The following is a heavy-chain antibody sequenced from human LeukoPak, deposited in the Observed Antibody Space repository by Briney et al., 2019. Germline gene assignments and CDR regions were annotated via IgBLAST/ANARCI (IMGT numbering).Heavy chain of an antibody. CDR1: GGSFSGYY. CDR2: IYYSGST. D-gene: IGHD3-22*01. V-gene: IGHV4-59*01. J-gene: IGHJ4*02. Sequence: PSETLSLTCAVYGGSFSGYYWSWIRQPPGKGLEWIGYIYYSGSTNYNPSLKSRVTISVDTSKNQFSLKLSSVTAADTAVYYCASSYYYDSSGYYPFDYWGQGTLVTVSS. CDR3: ASSYYYDSSGYYPFDY.